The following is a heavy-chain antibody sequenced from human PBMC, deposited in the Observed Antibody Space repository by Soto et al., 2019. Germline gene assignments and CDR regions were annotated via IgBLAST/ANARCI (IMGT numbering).Heavy chain of an antibody. D-gene: IGHD5-18*01. CDR3: ASVNTAMLYFDY. V-gene: IGHV4-59*01. CDR2: ISHSGST. Sequence: WTWSRQPPGKGLEWIGYISHSGSTNYNPSLKSRLTISVDMSKKQFSLKLGSVTAADTAVYYCASVNTAMLYFDYWGQGILVTVSS. J-gene: IGHJ4*02.